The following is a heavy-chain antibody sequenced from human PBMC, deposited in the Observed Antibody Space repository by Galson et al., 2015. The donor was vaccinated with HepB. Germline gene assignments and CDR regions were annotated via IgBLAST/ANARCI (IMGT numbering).Heavy chain of an antibody. CDR1: GFTFSSFA. CDR2: ITSSGGST. Sequence: SLRLSCAAPGFTFSSFAMSWVRQAPGKGLEWVSTITSSGGSTYYADSVKGRFTISRDNSKSTLYLQLSSLRAEDTGVYYCVRNFLWDGWNAFDIWGQGTTVTVSS. D-gene: IGHD1-1*01. J-gene: IGHJ3*02. V-gene: IGHV3-23*01. CDR3: VRNFLWDGWNAFDI.